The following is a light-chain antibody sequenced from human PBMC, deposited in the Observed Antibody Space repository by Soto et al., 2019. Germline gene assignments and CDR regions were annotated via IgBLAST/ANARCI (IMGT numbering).Light chain of an antibody. J-gene: IGKJ1*01. CDR3: QQRSNWPWT. V-gene: IGKV3-11*01. CDR1: PSISNS. Sequence: ETVLTQSPATVSLSPGERATLSCRASPSISNSLAWYQQKAGQAPRLLIYDASNRATGIPARFSGSGSGTDFTLTITSLEPEDFAVYYCQQRSNWPWTFGQGTKVEIK. CDR2: DAS.